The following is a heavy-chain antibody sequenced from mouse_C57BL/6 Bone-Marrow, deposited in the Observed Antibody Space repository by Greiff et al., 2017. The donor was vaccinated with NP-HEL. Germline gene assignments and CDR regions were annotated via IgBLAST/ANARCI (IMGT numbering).Heavy chain of an antibody. D-gene: IGHD1-1*01. J-gene: IGHJ1*03. CDR1: GFNIKDYY. CDR2: IDPEDGET. CDR3: ARRPTVVGPYWYFDG. V-gene: IGHV14-2*01. Sequence: VQLQQSGAELVKPGASVKLSCTASGFNIKDYYMHWVKQRTEQGLEWIGRIDPEDGETKYVPKFQGKATITADTSSNTASLNLSILTSEDTAVYYCARRPTVVGPYWYFDGWGTGTTVTVSS.